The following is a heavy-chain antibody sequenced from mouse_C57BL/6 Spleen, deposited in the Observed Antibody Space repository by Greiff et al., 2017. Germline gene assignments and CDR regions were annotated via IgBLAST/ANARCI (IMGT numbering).Heavy chain of an antibody. J-gene: IGHJ2*01. CDR1: GYTFTDYN. D-gene: IGHD1-1*01. Sequence: EVKVVESGPELVKPGASVKMSCKASGYTFTDYNMHWVKQSHGKSLEWIGYINPNNGGTSYNQKFKGKATLTVNKSSSTAYMELRSLTSEDSAVYYCARNYYGSSYGVLFDYWGQGTTLTVSS. CDR3: ARNYYGSSYGVLFDY. CDR2: INPNNGGT. V-gene: IGHV1-22*01.